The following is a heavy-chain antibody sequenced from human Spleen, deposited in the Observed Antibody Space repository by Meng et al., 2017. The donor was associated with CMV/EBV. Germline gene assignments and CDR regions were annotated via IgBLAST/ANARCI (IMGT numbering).Heavy chain of an antibody. CDR2: ISAYNGNT. CDR3: ARVAVHGSWYNRKIYYFDY. CDR1: TFTSYG. D-gene: IGHD6-13*01. V-gene: IGHV1-18*01. Sequence: TFTSYGISWVRQAPGQGREWMGWISAYNGNTNYAQKLQGRVTMTTDTSTSTAYMELRSLRSDDTAVYYCARVAVHGSWYNRKIYYFDYWGQGTLVTVSS. J-gene: IGHJ4*02.